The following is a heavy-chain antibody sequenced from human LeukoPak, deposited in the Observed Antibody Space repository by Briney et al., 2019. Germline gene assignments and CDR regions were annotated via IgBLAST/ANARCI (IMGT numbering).Heavy chain of an antibody. CDR1: GGTFSSYA. Sequence: ASVKVSCKASGGTFSSYAISWVRQAPGQGLEWMGRIIPILGIANYAQKFQGRVTITADKSTSTAYMELSSLRSEDTAVYYCARDRGYSYGYADYWGQGTLVTVPS. CDR3: ARDRGYSYGYADY. V-gene: IGHV1-69*04. J-gene: IGHJ4*02. CDR2: IIPILGIA. D-gene: IGHD5-18*01.